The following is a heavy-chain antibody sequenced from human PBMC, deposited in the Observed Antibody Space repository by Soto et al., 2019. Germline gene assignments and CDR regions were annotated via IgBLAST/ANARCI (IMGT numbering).Heavy chain of an antibody. CDR1: WFTVSSNY. D-gene: IGHD5-18*01. V-gene: IGHV3-53*02. CDR2: IYSGGST. J-gene: IGHJ4*02. CDR3: ASYSYGLYYFDY. Sequence: EVQLVETGGGLIQPGGSLRLSCAASWFTVSSNYMSWVRQAPGKGLEWVSVIYSGGSTYYADSVKGRFTISRDNSKNTLYLQMNSLRAEDTAVYYCASYSYGLYYFDYWGQGTLVTVSS.